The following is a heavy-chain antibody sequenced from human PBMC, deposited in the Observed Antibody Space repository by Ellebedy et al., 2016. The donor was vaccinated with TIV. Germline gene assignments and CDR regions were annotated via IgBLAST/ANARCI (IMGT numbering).Heavy chain of an antibody. Sequence: GESLKISCAASGFTFNNYAMTWVRQAPGKGLEWISTIGVKTYYADSVKGRFTLSRDNSRNTVYLQMNSLTAEDTAVYYCSKERATGSYSTDVCDIWGQGTMVTVSS. J-gene: IGHJ3*02. CDR1: GFTFNNYA. D-gene: IGHD1-26*01. CDR3: SKERATGSYSTDVCDI. CDR2: IGVKT. V-gene: IGHV3-23*01.